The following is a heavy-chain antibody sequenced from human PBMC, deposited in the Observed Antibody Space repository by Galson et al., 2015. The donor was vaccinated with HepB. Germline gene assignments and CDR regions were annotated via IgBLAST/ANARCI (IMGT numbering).Heavy chain of an antibody. D-gene: IGHD2-15*01. V-gene: IGHV1-69*10. CDR1: GGTFSSYA. CDR3: AEGYCDGGSCRPLDY. J-gene: IGHJ4*02. Sequence: SVKVSCKASGGTFSSYAISWVRQAPGQGLEWMGGIIPILGIVKYAQKFQGRVTITADKSTNTAHMEQSGLRSEDTAVFYCAEGYCDGGSCRPLDYWGQGTLVTVSP. CDR2: IIPILGIV.